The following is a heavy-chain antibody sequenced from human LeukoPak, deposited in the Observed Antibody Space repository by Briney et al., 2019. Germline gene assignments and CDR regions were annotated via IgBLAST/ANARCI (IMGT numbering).Heavy chain of an antibody. CDR3: ARDPRAAAGTGYFQH. J-gene: IGHJ1*01. Sequence: GGSLRLSCAASGFTFSDYYMSWIRQAPGKGLEWVSYISSSGSTIYYADSVKGRFTISRDNSKNTLYLQMNSLRAEDTAVYYCARDPRAAAGTGYFQHWGQGTLVTVPS. D-gene: IGHD6-13*01. CDR1: GFTFSDYY. CDR2: ISSSGSTI. V-gene: IGHV3-11*04.